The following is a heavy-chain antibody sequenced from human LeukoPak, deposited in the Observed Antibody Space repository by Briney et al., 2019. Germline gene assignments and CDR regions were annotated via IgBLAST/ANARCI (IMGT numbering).Heavy chain of an antibody. V-gene: IGHV5-51*01. CDR1: GYSFTTYW. D-gene: IGHD5-12*01. CDR2: INPGDSDI. CDR3: ARRLGGATGYAYYMDV. J-gene: IGHJ6*03. Sequence: ESLKISCKASGYSFTTYWIAWLRQMPGKGLDWMGIINPGDSDIKYSPSFQGQVTMSVDRSINTAYLQWSSLEASDTAMYYCARRLGGATGYAYYMDVWGKGTTVTVSS.